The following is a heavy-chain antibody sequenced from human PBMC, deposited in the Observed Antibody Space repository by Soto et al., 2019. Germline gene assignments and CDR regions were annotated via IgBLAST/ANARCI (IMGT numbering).Heavy chain of an antibody. CDR1: GDSVSSNSVT. V-gene: IGHV6-1*01. J-gene: IGHJ5*01. D-gene: IGHD2-8*01. Sequence: QVQLQQSGPGLVKPSQTLSLTCAISGDSVSSNSVTWNWIRQSPSRGLEWLGRTFYRSEWQSDYALSVKMRVTINPDTSKNQFSLQLNSVTPEDTAVYYCVRLIGNSWLDSWGQGTLVTVSS. CDR3: VRLIGNSWLDS. CDR2: TFYRSEWQS.